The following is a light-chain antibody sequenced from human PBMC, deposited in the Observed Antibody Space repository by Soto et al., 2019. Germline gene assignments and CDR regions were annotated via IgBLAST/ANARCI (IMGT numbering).Light chain of an antibody. CDR3: SSKTSSRTPFA. CDR2: EVN. Sequence: QSVLAQPASVSGSPGQSITISCTGTSSDVGGYNYVSWYQQHPGNAPRLMIYEVNNRPSGVPNRFSGSKSGNTASLTISGLQAEDEADYYCSSKTSSRTPFAFRTGTKVTAL. CDR1: SSDVGGYNY. J-gene: IGLJ1*01. V-gene: IGLV2-14*01.